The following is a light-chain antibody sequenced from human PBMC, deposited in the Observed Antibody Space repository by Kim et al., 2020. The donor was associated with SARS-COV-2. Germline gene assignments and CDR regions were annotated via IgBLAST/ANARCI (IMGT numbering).Light chain of an antibody. CDR3: AAWDDRLSGRV. CDR1: ISNIEKNY. CDR2: VNN. V-gene: IGLV1-47*01. J-gene: IGLJ3*02. Sequence: QPVLTQPPSASGTTGQRVTISCSGSISNIEKNYVSWYQQVPETAPKVLIYVNNQRPSGVPDRFSGAKYGTSASLAISGLRSEDEADYYCAAWDDRLSGRVFGGGTQLTV.